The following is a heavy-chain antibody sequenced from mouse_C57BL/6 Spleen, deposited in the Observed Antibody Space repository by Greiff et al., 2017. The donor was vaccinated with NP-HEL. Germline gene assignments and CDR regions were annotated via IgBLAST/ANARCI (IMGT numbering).Heavy chain of an antibody. CDR2: IYPGDGDT. CDR3: ARRSTVEDFDY. V-gene: IGHV1-80*01. Sequence: VKLMESGAELVKPGASVKISCKASGYAFSSYWMNWVKQRPGKGLEWIGQIYPGDGDTNYNGKFKGKATLTADKSSSTAYMQLSSLTSEDSAVYFCARRSTVEDFDYWGQGTTLTVSS. CDR1: GYAFSSYW. J-gene: IGHJ2*01. D-gene: IGHD1-1*01.